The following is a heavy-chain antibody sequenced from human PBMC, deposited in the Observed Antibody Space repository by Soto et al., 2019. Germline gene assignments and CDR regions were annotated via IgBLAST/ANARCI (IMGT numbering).Heavy chain of an antibody. Sequence: SETLSLTCTVSGGSISSYYWSWIRQPPGKGLEWIGYIYYSGSTNYNPSLKSRVTISVDTSKNQFSLKLSSVTAADTAVYYCARDGQWLVTQGAFDSWGQGTMVNV. CDR3: ARDGQWLVTQGAFDS. D-gene: IGHD6-19*01. CDR1: GGSISSYY. CDR2: IYYSGST. V-gene: IGHV4-59*01. J-gene: IGHJ3*02.